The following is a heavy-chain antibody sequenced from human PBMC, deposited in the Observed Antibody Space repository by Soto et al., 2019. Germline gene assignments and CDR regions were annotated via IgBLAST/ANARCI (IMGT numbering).Heavy chain of an antibody. D-gene: IGHD3-3*01. CDR1: GYTFTSYA. J-gene: IGHJ4*02. CDR3: ARGPSVYDFWSGYYVDY. CDR2: INAGNGNT. V-gene: IGHV1-3*01. Sequence: ASVKVSCKASGYTFTSYAMHWLRQAPGQRLEWMGWINAGNGNTKYSQKFQGRVTITRDTSASTAYMELSSLRSEDTAVYYCARGPSVYDFWSGYYVDYWGQGTLVTVSS.